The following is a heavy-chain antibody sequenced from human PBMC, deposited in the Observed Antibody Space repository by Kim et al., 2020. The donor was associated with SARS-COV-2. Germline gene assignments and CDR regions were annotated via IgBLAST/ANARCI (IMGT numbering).Heavy chain of an antibody. CDR3: AGFDYGDYVGDYYYYGMDV. CDR2: IYYSGST. D-gene: IGHD4-17*01. V-gene: IGHV4-31*03. J-gene: IGHJ6*02. Sequence: SETLSLTCTVSGGSISSGGYYWSWIRQHPGKGLEWIGYIYYSGSTYYNPSLKSRVTISVDTSKNQFSLKLSSVTAADTAVYYCAGFDYGDYVGDYYYYGMDVWGQGTTVTVSS. CDR1: GGSISSGGYY.